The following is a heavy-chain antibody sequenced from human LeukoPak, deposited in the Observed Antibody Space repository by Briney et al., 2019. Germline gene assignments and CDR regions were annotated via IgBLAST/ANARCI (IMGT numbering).Heavy chain of an antibody. CDR2: IHHSGNT. CDR1: VYSITRGYY. V-gene: IGHV4-38-2*02. J-gene: IGHJ5*02. D-gene: IGHD2-2*01. CDR3: ARGKQRYCSSTSCSKNNWFDP. Sequence: PSETLSLTCTVSVYSITRGYYWGWIRQPPGKGLEWIGSIHHSGNTYYNPSLKSRVTISVDTSKNQFSLKLSSVTAADTAVYYCARGKQRYCSSTSCSKNNWFDPWGQGTLVTVSS.